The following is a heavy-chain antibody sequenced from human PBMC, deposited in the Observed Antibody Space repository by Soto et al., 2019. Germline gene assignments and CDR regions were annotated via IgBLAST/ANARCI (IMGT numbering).Heavy chain of an antibody. CDR2: ISGSGGST. D-gene: IGHD4-17*01. J-gene: IGHJ6*02. V-gene: IGHV3-23*01. CDR3: AKDTVTTSRHYHSYAMEV. CDR1: GFTFSSYA. Sequence: GGSLRLSCAASGFTFSSYAMSWVRQAPGKGLEWVSAISGSGGSTYYADSVKGRFTISRDNSKNTLYLQMNSLRAEDTAVYYCAKDTVTTSRHYHSYAMEVWGQGPTVTVSS.